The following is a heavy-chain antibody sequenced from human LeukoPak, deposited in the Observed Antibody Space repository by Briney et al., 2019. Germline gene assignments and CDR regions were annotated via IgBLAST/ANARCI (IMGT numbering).Heavy chain of an antibody. CDR2: LCYTGNT. V-gene: IGHV4-39*01. D-gene: IGHD3-3*01. J-gene: IGHJ4*01. CDR1: GDSTGSGSYC. Sequence: SETLSLTCTVSGDSTGSGSYCWGWIRQRPGKGLEWIGNLCYTGNTYYNPSLKSRVTILVDMSKNQFSLNLSSVTAADTAIYYCAGRRGYSSYSDWGQGTLVTVSS. CDR3: AGRRGYSSYSD.